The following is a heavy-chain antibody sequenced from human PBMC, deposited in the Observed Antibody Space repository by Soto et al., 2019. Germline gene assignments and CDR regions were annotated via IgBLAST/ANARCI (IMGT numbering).Heavy chain of an antibody. CDR1: AGSISGYY. D-gene: IGHD6-13*01. Sequence: SETLSLTCTVSAGSISGYYWTWIRQPPAKGLQWIGFFYYSGSTNYNPSLKSRVTISLDTSKNQFSLKLSSVTAADTAVYYCASAGARLGSSSWHGYGYWGQGTLVTVSS. CDR2: FYYSGST. CDR3: ASAGARLGSSSWHGYGY. V-gene: IGHV4-59*08. J-gene: IGHJ4*02.